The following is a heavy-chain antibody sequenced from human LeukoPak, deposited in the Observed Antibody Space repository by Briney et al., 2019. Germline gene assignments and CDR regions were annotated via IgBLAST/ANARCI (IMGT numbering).Heavy chain of an antibody. CDR1: GFTFSSYS. V-gene: IGHV3-21*01. D-gene: IGHD3-10*01. CDR2: ISTSSSYI. CDR3: ARDSVGMYYFDY. Sequence: TGGSLRLSCAASGFTFSSYSMNRVRQAPGKGLEWVSSISTSSSYIYYADSVKGRFTISRDNAKNSLYLQMNSLRAEDTSVYYCARDSVGMYYFDYWGQGTLVTVSS. J-gene: IGHJ4*02.